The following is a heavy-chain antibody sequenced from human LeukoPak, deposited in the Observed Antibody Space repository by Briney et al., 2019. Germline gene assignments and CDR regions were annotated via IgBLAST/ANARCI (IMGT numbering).Heavy chain of an antibody. D-gene: IGHD3-10*01. J-gene: IGHJ5*02. Sequence: TLSLTCTVSGGSISSGNYYWSWIRQHPGKGLEWIGYIHHSGSTYYNPSLKSRVIISVDTSKNQFSLKLNSVTAADTAVYYCATYGSGSYRFDPWGQGTLVTVSS. CDR1: GGSISSGNYY. CDR3: ATYGSGSYRFDP. V-gene: IGHV4-31*03. CDR2: IHHSGST.